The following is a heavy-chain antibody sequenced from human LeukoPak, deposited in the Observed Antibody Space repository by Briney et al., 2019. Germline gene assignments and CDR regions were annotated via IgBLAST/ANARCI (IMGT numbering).Heavy chain of an antibody. CDR3: TREGVEMATITFGY. CDR1: GFTFSSYS. D-gene: IGHD5-24*01. Sequence: GGSLRLSCAASGFTFSSYSMNWVRQAPGKGLEWESSISSSSSYIYYADSVKGRFTISRDNAKNSLYLQMNSLRAEDTAVYYCTREGVEMATITFGYWGQGTLVTVSS. J-gene: IGHJ4*02. CDR2: ISSSSSYI. V-gene: IGHV3-21*01.